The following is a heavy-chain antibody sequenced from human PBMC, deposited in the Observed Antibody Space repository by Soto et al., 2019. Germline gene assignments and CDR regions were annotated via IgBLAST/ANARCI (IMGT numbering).Heavy chain of an antibody. CDR2: IYYSGST. D-gene: IGHD3-10*01. J-gene: IGHJ6*02. CDR1: GGSISSSSYY. CDR3: ARQITMVRGVITDYYYYGMDV. Sequence: SETLSLTCTVSGGSISSSSYYWGWIRQPPGKGLEWIGSIYYSGSTYYNPSLKSRVTISVDTSKNQFSLKLSSVTAADTAVYYCARQITMVRGVITDYYYYGMDVWGQGTTVT. V-gene: IGHV4-39*01.